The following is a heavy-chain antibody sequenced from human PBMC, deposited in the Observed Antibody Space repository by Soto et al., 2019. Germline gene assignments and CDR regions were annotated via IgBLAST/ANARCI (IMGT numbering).Heavy chain of an antibody. CDR2: MNPNRGNT. Sequence: QVQLVQPGAEVKKPGASVKVSCKASGYTFTSYDINWVRQATGQGLEWMGWMNPNRGNTGYAQQFQGLVTLPMNTSISTAYMELSSLISENSAVYYCALGGIAAAYYYYCGMDVWGQGPTVTVSS. CDR3: ALGGIAAAYYYYCGMDV. CDR1: GYTFTSYD. D-gene: IGHD6-13*01. V-gene: IGHV1-8*01. J-gene: IGHJ6*02.